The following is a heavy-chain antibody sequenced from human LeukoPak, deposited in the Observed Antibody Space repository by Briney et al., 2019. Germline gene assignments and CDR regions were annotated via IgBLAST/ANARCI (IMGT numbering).Heavy chain of an antibody. Sequence: PGGSLRLSCAASGLTFSSYEMNWVRQAPGKGLEWVSYISSSGSTIYYADSVKGRFTISRDNAKNSLYLQMNSLRAEDTAVYYCARVGYSYGYYYYYMDVWGKGTTVTVSS. J-gene: IGHJ6*03. D-gene: IGHD5-18*01. CDR3: ARVGYSYGYYYYYMDV. CDR1: GLTFSSYE. V-gene: IGHV3-48*03. CDR2: ISSSGSTI.